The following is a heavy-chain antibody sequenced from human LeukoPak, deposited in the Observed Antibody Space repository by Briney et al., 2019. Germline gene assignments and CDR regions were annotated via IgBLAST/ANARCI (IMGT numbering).Heavy chain of an antibody. V-gene: IGHV3-23*01. CDR1: GFAFSSYA. Sequence: PGGSLRLSCATSGFAFSSYAMSWVRQAPGKGLEWVSTISGSGVSTYYADSVKGRFTISRENSKNTLYVQMNSLRAEDTAVYYCAVMKSGGNWGLGTLVTVS. CDR2: ISGSGVST. CDR3: AVMKSGGN. J-gene: IGHJ4*02. D-gene: IGHD1-14*01.